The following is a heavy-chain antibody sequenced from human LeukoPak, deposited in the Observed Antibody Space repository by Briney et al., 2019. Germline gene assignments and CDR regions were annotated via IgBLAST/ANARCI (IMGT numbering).Heavy chain of an antibody. CDR3: ARDDRYCGGDSGYSSWFDP. J-gene: IGHJ5*02. V-gene: IGHV3-21*01. CDR1: GFTFSSYS. Sequence: GGSLRLSCAASGFTFSSYSMNWVRQAPGKGLEWVSSIRSSRSYKYYADSVKGRFTISRDNSKNSLYLQMNSLRAEDPAVYYCARDDRYCGGDSGYSSWFDPWGQGTLVTVSS. D-gene: IGHD2-15*01. CDR2: IRSSRSYK.